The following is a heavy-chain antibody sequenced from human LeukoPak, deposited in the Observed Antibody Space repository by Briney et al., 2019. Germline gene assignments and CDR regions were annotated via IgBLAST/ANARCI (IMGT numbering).Heavy chain of an antibody. CDR3: AATAHCGGDCYSPYYYYGMDV. CDR1: GFTFTSSA. V-gene: IGHV1-58*02. Sequence: SVNVSCKASGFTFTSSAMQWVRQARGQRLGWIGWIVVGSGNTNYAQKFQERVTITRDMSTSTAYMELSSLRSEDTAVYYCAATAHCGGDCYSPYYYYGMDVWGQGTTVTVSS. J-gene: IGHJ6*02. CDR2: IVVGSGNT. D-gene: IGHD2-21*02.